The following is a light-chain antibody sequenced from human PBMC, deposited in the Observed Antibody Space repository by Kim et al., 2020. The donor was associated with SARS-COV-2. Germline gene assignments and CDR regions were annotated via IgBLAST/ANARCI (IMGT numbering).Light chain of an antibody. CDR2: DAS. V-gene: IGKV1-33*01. J-gene: IGKJ4*01. CDR3: QQYDNFPLS. CDR1: HDISNC. Sequence: DIQMTQSPSSLSASVGDRVTITCQASHDISNCLNWYQQRPGTAPKLLIYDASNLERGAPSRFSGSGSGTDFTFTISSLQPEDIATYYCQQYDNFPLSFGGGTKLEI.